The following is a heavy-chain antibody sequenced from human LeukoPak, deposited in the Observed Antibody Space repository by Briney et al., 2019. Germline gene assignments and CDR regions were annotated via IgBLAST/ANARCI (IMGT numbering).Heavy chain of an antibody. V-gene: IGHV3-7*01. Sequence: GGSLRLSCAASGFTFSSYWMSWVRQAPGKGLEWVANIRPDGSEIYYGDSVKGRFTISRDNAKNSLYLQMNSLRAEDTAVYYCARYCSGGSCWDYWGQGTLVTVSS. CDR3: ARYCSGGSCWDY. CDR1: GFTFSSYW. J-gene: IGHJ4*02. D-gene: IGHD2-15*01. CDR2: IRPDGSEI.